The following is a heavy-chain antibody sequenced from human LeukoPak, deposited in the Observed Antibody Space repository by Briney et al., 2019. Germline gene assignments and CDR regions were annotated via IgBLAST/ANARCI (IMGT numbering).Heavy chain of an antibody. CDR2: ISYDGPNK. CDR1: GFTFSSYG. Sequence: QSGGSLRLSCAASGFTFSSYGMHWVRQAPGKGLEWVAVISYDGPNKYYADSVKGRFTISRDDSKSTLYLQMNSLRPEDTAVYYCAKEKLPSGYSFLTDYWGQGTLVTVSS. V-gene: IGHV3-30*18. D-gene: IGHD5-18*01. CDR3: AKEKLPSGYSFLTDY. J-gene: IGHJ4*02.